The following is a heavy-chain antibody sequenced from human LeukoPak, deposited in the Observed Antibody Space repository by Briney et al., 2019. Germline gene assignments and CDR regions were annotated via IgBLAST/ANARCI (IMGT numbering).Heavy chain of an antibody. CDR2: IWYDGSNK. J-gene: IGHJ4*02. D-gene: IGHD3-3*01. CDR1: GFTFSSYG. V-gene: IGHV3-33*01. CDR3: ATDLAIFGVVNFDY. Sequence: GRSLRLSCAASGFTFSSYGMHWVRQAPGKGLEWVAVIWYDGSNKYYADSVKGRFTISRDNSKNTLYLQMNSLRAEDTAVYYCATDLAIFGVVNFDYWGQGTLVTVSS.